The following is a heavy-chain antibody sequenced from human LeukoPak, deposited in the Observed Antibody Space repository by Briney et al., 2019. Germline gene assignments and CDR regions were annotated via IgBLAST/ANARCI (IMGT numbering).Heavy chain of an antibody. D-gene: IGHD2-21*02. J-gene: IGHJ4*02. CDR3: AKAGWAMTATKSYHFDY. Sequence: PGGSLRLSCAASGFTFSSYAMSWVRQAPGKGLEWVSGISGNGDSTSYADSVRGRFTISRDNSKNTLYLQMNSLRAEDTAVYYCAKAGWAMTATKSYHFDYWGQGTLVTVSS. CDR2: ISGNGDST. V-gene: IGHV3-23*01. CDR1: GFTFSSYA.